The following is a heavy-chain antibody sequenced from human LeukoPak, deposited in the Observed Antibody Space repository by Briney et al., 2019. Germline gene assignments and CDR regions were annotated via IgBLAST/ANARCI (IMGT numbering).Heavy chain of an antibody. CDR3: AREMHPAAAVDY. J-gene: IGHJ4*02. D-gene: IGHD6-13*01. V-gene: IGHV3-74*01. Sequence: GGSLRLSCAASGFTFSNYWMHWVRQAPGKGLVWVSRINTDGSSTNYADSVKGRFTISRDNAKNTLYLQMNSLRGEDTAVYYCAREMHPAAAVDYWGQGTLVTVSS. CDR2: INTDGSST. CDR1: GFTFSNYW.